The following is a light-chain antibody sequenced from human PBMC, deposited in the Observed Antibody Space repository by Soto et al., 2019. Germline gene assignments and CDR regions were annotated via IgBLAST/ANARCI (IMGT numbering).Light chain of an antibody. J-gene: IGKJ1*01. V-gene: IGKV2-28*01. CDR2: LAS. Sequence: DIVMTQSPLSLAVTPGEPASISCRSSQSLLHSSGYSYLDWYLQRPGQSPQLLISLASSRASGVPDRFSGSGSGTDFTLKISRVEAEDVGVYYCMQALRTWTFGQGTKVEIK. CDR1: QSLLHSSGYSY. CDR3: MQALRTWT.